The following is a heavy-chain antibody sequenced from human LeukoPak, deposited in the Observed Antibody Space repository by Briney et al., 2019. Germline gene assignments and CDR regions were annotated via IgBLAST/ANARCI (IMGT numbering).Heavy chain of an antibody. J-gene: IGHJ6*03. D-gene: IGHD1-26*01. CDR2: INTDGSES. V-gene: IGHV3-74*03. CDR3: ARHGIVGASRTAYFYYYMDV. Sequence: QPGGSLRLSCVASGFTFSSYWMRWVRQAPGKGLVWVSRINTDGSESTYADSVKGRFTISRDNAKNTLYLQMNSLRAEDTAVYYCARHGIVGASRTAYFYYYMDVWGKGTTVTVSS. CDR1: GFTFSSYW.